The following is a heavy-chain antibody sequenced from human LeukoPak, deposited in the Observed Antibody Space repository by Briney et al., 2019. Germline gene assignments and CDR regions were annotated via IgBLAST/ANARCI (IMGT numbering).Heavy chain of an antibody. D-gene: IGHD6-13*01. CDR1: GFTFSSYS. CDR3: ARSIGAAYFDN. J-gene: IGHJ4*02. V-gene: IGHV3-21*01. Sequence: GGSLRLSCAASGFTFSSYSMNWVRQAPGKGLEWVSFISSGSNDIYYADSVKGRFTISRDNAKNSLYLEMNSLRAEDTAVYYCARSIGAAYFDNWGQGTLVTVSS. CDR2: ISSGSNDI.